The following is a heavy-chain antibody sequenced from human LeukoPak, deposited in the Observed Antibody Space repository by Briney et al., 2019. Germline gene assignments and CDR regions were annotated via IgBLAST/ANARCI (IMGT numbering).Heavy chain of an antibody. J-gene: IGHJ4*02. V-gene: IGHV3-23*01. Sequence: GGSLRLSCAASGFTFSSYAMIGVRQAPGKGLECVSAISGSGGSTYYADSVRGRFTISIDNSKNTLYLQMNSLRAEDTAVYYCAKALVATIGLGDSAFDYWGQGTLVTVSS. CDR2: ISGSGGST. D-gene: IGHD5-12*01. CDR1: GFTFSSYA. CDR3: AKALVATIGLGDSAFDY.